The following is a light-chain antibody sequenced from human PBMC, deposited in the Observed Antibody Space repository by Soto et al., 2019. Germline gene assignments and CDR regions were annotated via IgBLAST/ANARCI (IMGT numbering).Light chain of an antibody. CDR3: QQRRNWPLT. V-gene: IGKV3-11*01. J-gene: IGKJ4*02. CDR1: QNVDSY. CDR2: DVS. Sequence: EIVLTQSPATLSLSPGERATLSCRASQNVDSYLTWYQQKPGQAPRLLIHDVSKRATGIPARFSGSGSGTDFTLSISSLEPEDSAMYYCQQRRNWPLTFGGGTKVEI.